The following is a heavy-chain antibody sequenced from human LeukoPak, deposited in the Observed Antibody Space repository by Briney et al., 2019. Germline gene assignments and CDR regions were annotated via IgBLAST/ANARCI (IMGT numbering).Heavy chain of an antibody. CDR2: IYYSGST. D-gene: IGHD1-14*01. CDR1: GGSISSSSYY. Sequence: PSETLSLTCTVSGGSISSSSYYWGWIRQPPGKGLEWIGSIYYSGSTYYNPSLKSRVTISVDTSKNQFSLKLSSVTAADTAVYYCHLGSPGAFDIWGQGTMVTVSS. CDR3: HLGSPGAFDI. V-gene: IGHV4-39*07. J-gene: IGHJ3*02.